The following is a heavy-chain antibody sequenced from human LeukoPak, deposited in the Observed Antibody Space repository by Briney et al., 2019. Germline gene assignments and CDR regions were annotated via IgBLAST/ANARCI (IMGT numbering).Heavy chain of an antibody. CDR3: ARGSEIQLWSSNYYYYYYMDV. CDR1: GGTFSSYA. V-gene: IGHV1-69*13. D-gene: IGHD5-18*01. J-gene: IGHJ6*03. Sequence: SVKVSCKASGGTFSSYAISWVRQAPGQGHEWMGGIIPIFGTANYAQKFQGRVTITADESTSTAYMELSSLRSEDTAVYYCARGSEIQLWSSNYYYYYYMDVWGKGTTVTVSS. CDR2: IIPIFGTA.